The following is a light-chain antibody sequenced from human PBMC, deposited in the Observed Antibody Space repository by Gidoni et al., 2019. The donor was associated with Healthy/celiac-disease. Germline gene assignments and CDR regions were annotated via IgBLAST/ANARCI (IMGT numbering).Light chain of an antibody. CDR1: NIGSKN. Sequence: SELTKPLSVSVALGQTARITCGGNNIGSKNVHWYQQKPGQAPVLVIYRDSNRPSGIPERFSGSNSGNTATLTISRAQAGDEADYYCQVWDSSTLFGGGTKLTVL. V-gene: IGLV3-9*01. CDR2: RDS. J-gene: IGLJ2*01. CDR3: QVWDSSTL.